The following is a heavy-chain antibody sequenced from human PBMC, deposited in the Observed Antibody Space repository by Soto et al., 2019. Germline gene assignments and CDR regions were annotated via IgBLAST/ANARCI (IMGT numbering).Heavy chain of an antibody. D-gene: IGHD3-10*01. CDR2: INHSGST. CDR1: GGSFSGYY. J-gene: IGHJ6*02. CDR3: ARGGGKLLWFGELHYYYGMDV. Sequence: SETLSLTCAVYGGSFSGYYWSWIREPPGKGLEWIGEINHSGSTNYNPSLKSRVTISVDTSKNQFSLKLSSVTAAVTAVYYCARGGGKLLWFGELHYYYGMDVWGQGTTVTVSS. V-gene: IGHV4-34*01.